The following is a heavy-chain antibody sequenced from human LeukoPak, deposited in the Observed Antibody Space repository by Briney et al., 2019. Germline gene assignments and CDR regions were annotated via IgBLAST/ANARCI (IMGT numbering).Heavy chain of an antibody. CDR1: GGTFSSYA. V-gene: IGHV1-69*13. Sequence: GASVKVSCKASGGTFSSYAISWVRQAPGQGLEWMGGIIPIFGTTNYAQKFQGRVTITADESTSTAHMELSSLRSEDTAVYYCARDSWATGTGNYYYYGMDVWGKGTTVTVSS. CDR3: ARDSWATGTGNYYYYGMDV. J-gene: IGHJ6*04. CDR2: IIPIFGTT. D-gene: IGHD1-1*01.